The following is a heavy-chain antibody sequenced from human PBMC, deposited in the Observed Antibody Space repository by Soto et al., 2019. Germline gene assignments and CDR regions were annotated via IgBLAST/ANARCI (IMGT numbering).Heavy chain of an antibody. J-gene: IGHJ3*02. CDR3: AIGITMVRGVINAFDI. CDR1: GYSFTSYW. V-gene: IGHV5-51*01. D-gene: IGHD3-10*01. CDR2: IYPGDSDT. Sequence: PGESLKISCKGSGYSFTSYWIGWVRQMPGKGLEWMGIIYPGDSDTRYSPSFQGQVTISADKSISTAYLQWSSLKASDTAMYYCAIGITMVRGVINAFDIWGQGTMVTVS.